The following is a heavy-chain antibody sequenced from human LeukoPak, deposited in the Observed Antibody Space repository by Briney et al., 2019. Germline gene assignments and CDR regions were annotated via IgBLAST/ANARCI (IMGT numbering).Heavy chain of an antibody. J-gene: IGHJ6*02. Sequence: GGSLRLSCAASGFTFSSYAMSWVRQAPGKGLEWVSAISGSGGSTYYADSVKGRFTISRDNSKNTLYPQMNSLRAEDTAVYYCAKVGSSTSPSYYGMDVWGQGTTVTVSS. CDR1: GFTFSSYA. V-gene: IGHV3-23*01. CDR3: AKVGSSTSPSYYGMDV. CDR2: ISGSGGST. D-gene: IGHD2-2*01.